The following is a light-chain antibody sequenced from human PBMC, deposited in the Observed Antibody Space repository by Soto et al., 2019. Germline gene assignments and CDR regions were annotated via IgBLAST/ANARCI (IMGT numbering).Light chain of an antibody. J-gene: IGKJ5*01. V-gene: IGKV3-20*01. CDR1: QSVSSSY. CDR2: GAS. Sequence: EIVLTQSPGTLSLSPGERATLSCRASQSVSSSYLAWYQQNPGQAPRLLIYGASSRATGIPDRFSGSGSGTHFTLTISRLEPEDCAVYYCRQYDSSPITFGQGTRLEIK. CDR3: RQYDSSPIT.